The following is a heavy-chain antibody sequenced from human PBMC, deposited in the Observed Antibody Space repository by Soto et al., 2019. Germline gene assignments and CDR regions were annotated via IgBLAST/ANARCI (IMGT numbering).Heavy chain of an antibody. CDR2: ISYDGGQK. J-gene: IGHJ4*02. CDR3: ARDYSMGDYFDY. Sequence: PGGSLRLSCAASGFIFRSYGMHWVRQAPGKGLEWVAAISYDGGQKSYADSVKGRFTISRDNSKNTLYPQMSRLRAEDTGVYYCARDYSMGDYFDYWGQGALVTVSS. V-gene: IGHV3-30*19. CDR1: GFIFRSYG. D-gene: IGHD6-13*01.